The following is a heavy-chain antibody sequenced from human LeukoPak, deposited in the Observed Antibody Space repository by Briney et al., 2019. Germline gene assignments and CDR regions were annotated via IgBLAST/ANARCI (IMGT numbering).Heavy chain of an antibody. D-gene: IGHD2-15*01. CDR3: ARQRYCSGGSCYEFTT. CDR2: MNPNSGNT. CDR1: GYTFTSYD. V-gene: IGHV1-8*01. Sequence: GASVKVSCKASGYTFTSYDINWVRQATGQGLEWMGWMNPNSGNTGYAQKFQGRVTMTRNTSISTAYMELSSLRSEDTAVYYCARQRYCSGGSCYEFTTWGQGTLVTVSS. J-gene: IGHJ5*02.